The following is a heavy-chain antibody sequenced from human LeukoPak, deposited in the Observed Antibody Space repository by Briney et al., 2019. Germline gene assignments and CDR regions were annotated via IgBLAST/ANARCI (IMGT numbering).Heavy chain of an antibody. Sequence: GGSLRLSCAASGFTFSSNWMAWVRQTPGKGLEWVANINQDGRKKYCVDSVKGRFTISRDNAKNTVYLQMDSLRVEDTAVYYCARARDSTGRADYWGQGTLVTVTS. CDR2: INQDGRKK. J-gene: IGHJ4*02. D-gene: IGHD1-14*01. CDR1: GFTFSSNW. V-gene: IGHV3-7*01. CDR3: ARARDSTGRADY.